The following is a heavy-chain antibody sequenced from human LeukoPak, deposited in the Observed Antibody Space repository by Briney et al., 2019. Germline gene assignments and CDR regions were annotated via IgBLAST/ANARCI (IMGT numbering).Heavy chain of an antibody. V-gene: IGHV3-15*01. J-gene: IGHJ6*02. CDR3: TTTFYYFDASGGMDV. CDR1: GITFSNAW. Sequence: GGSLRLSCGASGITFSNAWMTWVRQAPGKGLEWVGRIKSKTDGGTTDYAAPAKGRFTISRDDSKNTVFLQMNSLKTEDTAVYYCTTTFYYFDASGGMDVWGQGTTVTVSS. D-gene: IGHD3-22*01. CDR2: IKSKTDGGTT.